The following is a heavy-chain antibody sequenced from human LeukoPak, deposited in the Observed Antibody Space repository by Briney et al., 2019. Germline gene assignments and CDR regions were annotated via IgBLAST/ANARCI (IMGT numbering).Heavy chain of an antibody. CDR3: ARDYWWNYDY. V-gene: IGHV3-30-3*01. CDR2: ISKDGSDK. J-gene: IGHJ4*02. Sequence: GGSLRLSCAASGFTFSDYAMHWVRRAPGKGLEWVAVISKDGSDKYYPGSVRGRFTISRDNSKDTIYLQMDSLRAEDTAIYYCARDYWWNYDYWGQGTLVTVPS. CDR1: GFTFSDYA. D-gene: IGHD1-7*01.